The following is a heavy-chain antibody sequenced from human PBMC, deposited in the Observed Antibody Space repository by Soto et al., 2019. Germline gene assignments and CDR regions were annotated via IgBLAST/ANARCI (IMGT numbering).Heavy chain of an antibody. J-gene: IGHJ5*01. V-gene: IGHV3-15*07. CDR2: IKSKIDGGTT. CDR1: GFTFRNAW. Sequence: WGSLRLSCAASGFTFRNAWVNLVRQATGKGLEWVGRIKSKIDGGTTDYAAPVKGRVAISRDDSKKIAYRQRDSLRIGDTAVIYCTTDCRHERSPVRLDSCGQGT. CDR3: TTDCRHERSPVRLDS.